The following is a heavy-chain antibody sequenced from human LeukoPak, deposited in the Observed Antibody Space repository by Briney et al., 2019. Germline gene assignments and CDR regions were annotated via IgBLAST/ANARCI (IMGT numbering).Heavy chain of an antibody. D-gene: IGHD2-2*01. CDR3: ARGCVGVQRNDWFDT. V-gene: IGHV3-21*01. CDR2: ISASSSEI. Sequence: GGSLRLSCVASGFTFTEYNMNWVRQAPGKGPEWVSSISASSSEIYYADSVKGRFTMARDNAKNSLYLQMNSLRAEDSAVYYCARGCVGVQRNDWFDTWGQGALVTVSS. J-gene: IGHJ5*02. CDR1: GFTFTEYN.